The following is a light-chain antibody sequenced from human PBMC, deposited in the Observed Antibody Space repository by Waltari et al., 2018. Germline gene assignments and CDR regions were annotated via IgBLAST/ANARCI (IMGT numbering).Light chain of an antibody. CDR1: SSAVGTYKR. CDR3: SSYAGSSKGV. J-gene: IGLJ2*01. CDR2: AVS. V-gene: IGLV2-23*02. Sequence: QSALTPPASVSVSPGQSITISCTGTSSAVGTYKRVSWYQQHPGKAPKLMIYAVSKRPSGVSDLFSGSKSGDMASLTISGLQPKDEAEYFCSSYAGSSKGVFGGGTKVTVL.